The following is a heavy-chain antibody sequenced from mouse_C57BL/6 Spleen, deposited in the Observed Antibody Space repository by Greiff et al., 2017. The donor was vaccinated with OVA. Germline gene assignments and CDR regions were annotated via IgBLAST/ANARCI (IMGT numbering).Heavy chain of an antibody. CDR1: GYTFTSYG. CDR2: IYPRSGNT. J-gene: IGHJ4*01. CDR3: AVGTTVNYAMDY. V-gene: IGHV1-81*01. Sequence: QVQLKESGAELARPGASVKLSCKASGYTFTSYGISWVKQRTGQGLEWIGEIYPRSGNTYYNEKFKGKATLTADKSSSTAYMELRSLTSEDSAVYFCAVGTTVNYAMDYWGQGTSVTVSS. D-gene: IGHD1-1*01.